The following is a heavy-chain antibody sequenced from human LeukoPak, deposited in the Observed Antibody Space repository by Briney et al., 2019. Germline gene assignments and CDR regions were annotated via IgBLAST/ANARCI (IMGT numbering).Heavy chain of an antibody. CDR2: ISAYNGNT. CDR1: GYTFTSYG. V-gene: IGHV1-18*01. Sequence: ASVKVSCKASGYTFTSYGISWVRQAPGQGLEWMGWISAYNGNTNYAQKLQGRVTMTTDTSTSTAYMELRSLRSDDTAVYYCARAEMYCSGGSCYSYYFDYWGQGTLVTVSS. CDR3: ARAEMYCSGGSCYSYYFDY. J-gene: IGHJ4*02. D-gene: IGHD2-15*01.